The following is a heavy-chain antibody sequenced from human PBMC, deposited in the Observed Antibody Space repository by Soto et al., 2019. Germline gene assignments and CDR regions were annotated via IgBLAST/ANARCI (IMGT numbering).Heavy chain of an antibody. CDR1: GFTFNNAW. D-gene: IGHD4-4*01. J-gene: IGHJ4*01. CDR3: TTDSRTTVPPVRFDF. CDR2: IRSQSDGGSG. Sequence: GGSLRLSCAASGFTFNNAWINWVRQPPGRGLEWVGRIRSQSDGGSGDYAAPVKGRFVVSRDDSKNIVYLQMNSLKIEDTAVYYCTTDSRTTVPPVRFDFWGHGTRVTVSS. V-gene: IGHV3-15*07.